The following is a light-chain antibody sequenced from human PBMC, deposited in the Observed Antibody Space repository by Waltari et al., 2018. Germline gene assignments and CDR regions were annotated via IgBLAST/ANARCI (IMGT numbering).Light chain of an antibody. Sequence: SALTQPASVSGSPGQSITISCTGTSSDVGHYNLVSWYQQYPGKAPKVMIYDDNRRPSGVSDRFSGSKSGNTASLTISGVQAEDEADYYCCSYAGSYTWVFGGGTKLTVL. V-gene: IGLV2-23*01. J-gene: IGLJ3*02. CDR1: SSDVGHYNL. CDR3: CSYAGSYTWV. CDR2: DDN.